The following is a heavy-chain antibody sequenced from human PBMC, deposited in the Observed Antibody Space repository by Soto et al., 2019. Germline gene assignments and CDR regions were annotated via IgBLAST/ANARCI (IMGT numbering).Heavy chain of an antibody. D-gene: IGHD3-22*01. J-gene: IGHJ4*02. CDR1: GGTFSSYA. CDR2: IIPIFGTA. V-gene: IGHV1-69*13. Sequence: SVKVSCKASGGTFSSYAISWVRQAPGQGLEWMGGIIPIFGTANYAQKFQGRVTITADESTCTAYMELSSLRSEDTAVYYCARDYNLYYDSSGYYHYWGQGTLVTVSS. CDR3: ARDYNLYYDSSGYYHY.